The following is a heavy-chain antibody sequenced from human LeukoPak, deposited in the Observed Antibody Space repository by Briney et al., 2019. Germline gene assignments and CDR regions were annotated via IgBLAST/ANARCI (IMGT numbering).Heavy chain of an antibody. D-gene: IGHD4-23*01. CDR3: AKRTRGGTSGAFDI. V-gene: IGHV3-23*01. J-gene: IGHJ3*02. CDR2: ISGSGSTT. Sequence: GGSLRLSCAVSGFSFSNYAMTWVRQAPGKGPEWVSDISGSGSTTAYANSVKGRFTISRDNSMDTLYLHMNSLRAEDTALYYCAKRTRGGTSGAFDIWGQGTMITVSS. CDR1: GFSFSNYA.